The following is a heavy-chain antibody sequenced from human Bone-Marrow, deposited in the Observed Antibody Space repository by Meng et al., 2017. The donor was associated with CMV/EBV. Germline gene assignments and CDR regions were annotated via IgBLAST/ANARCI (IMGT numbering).Heavy chain of an antibody. D-gene: IGHD3/OR15-3a*01. CDR2: ISGYNGNT. J-gene: IGHJ6*02. Sequence: ASVKVSCKASGYTFTGYYVHWVRQAPGQGLEWMGWISGYNGNTNYAQNFQGRVTMTTDTSTNTAYMELRSLRSDDTAVYYCATDSTDTVFGLRNGMDVWGQGTTVTVSS. CDR3: ATDSTDTVFGLRNGMDV. V-gene: IGHV1-18*04. CDR1: GYTFTGYY.